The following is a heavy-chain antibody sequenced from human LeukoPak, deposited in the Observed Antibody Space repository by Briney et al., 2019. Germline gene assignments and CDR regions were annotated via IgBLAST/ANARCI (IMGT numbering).Heavy chain of an antibody. CDR2: VYPGDSNT. CDR3: ARHSMAIPLDSPSHNWFDP. V-gene: IGHV5-51*01. J-gene: IGHJ5*02. CDR1: GYSFTSYW. Sequence: GESLKISCKGSGYSFTSYWIGWVRQMPGKGLEWMGIVYPGDSNTRYSPSFQGQVTISADKSINTAYLQWYSLQASDSAMYYCARHSMAIPLDSPSHNWFDPWGQGTLVTVSS. D-gene: IGHD5-24*01.